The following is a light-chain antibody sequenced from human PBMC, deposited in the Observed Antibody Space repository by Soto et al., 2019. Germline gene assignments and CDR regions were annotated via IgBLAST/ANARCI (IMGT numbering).Light chain of an antibody. CDR1: SSDVGGYNY. CDR2: EVS. CDR3: SSYTRSSTRV. Sequence: QLVLTQPASVSGSPGQSITISCTGTSSDVGGYNYVSWYQQHPGKAPKLMIYEVSNRPSGVSNRFSGSKSGNTASLTISGLQAEDEADYYCSSYTRSSTRVFGGGTKVTVL. J-gene: IGLJ3*02. V-gene: IGLV2-14*01.